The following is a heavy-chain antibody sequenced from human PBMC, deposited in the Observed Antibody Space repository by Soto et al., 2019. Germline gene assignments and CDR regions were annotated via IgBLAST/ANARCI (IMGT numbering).Heavy chain of an antibody. CDR2: IWYDGSNK. V-gene: IGHV3-33*06. CDR1: GFTFSSYG. J-gene: IGHJ4*02. CDR3: ANSNDYGSGSYFPFDH. D-gene: IGHD3-10*01. Sequence: PGGSLRLSCAASGFTFSSYGMHWVRQAPGKGLEWVAVIWYDGSNKYYADSVKGRFTISRDNSKNTLYLQVSSLRAEDTAVYYCANSNDYGSGSYFPFDHWGQGTLVTVSS.